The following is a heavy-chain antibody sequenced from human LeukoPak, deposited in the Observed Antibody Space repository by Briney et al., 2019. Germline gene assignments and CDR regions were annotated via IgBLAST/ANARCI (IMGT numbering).Heavy chain of an antibody. CDR2: IYTSGYT. D-gene: IGHD3-16*02. V-gene: IGHV4-61*02. Sequence: SETLSLTCSVSGASVSSGSYFWNWIRQPAGKGLEWLGRIYTSGYTNYNPSLRSRVTISLDTSKSQFSLKLTAVTAADTAIYFCARTYYDRVSGSFRHDTFELWGQGTLITVSS. J-gene: IGHJ3*01. CDR3: ARTYYDRVSGSFRHDTFEL. CDR1: GASVSSGSYF.